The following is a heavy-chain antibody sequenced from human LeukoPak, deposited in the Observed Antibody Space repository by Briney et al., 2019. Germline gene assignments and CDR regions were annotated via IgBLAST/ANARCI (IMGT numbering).Heavy chain of an antibody. D-gene: IGHD1-1*01. J-gene: IGHJ4*02. CDR3: ARVSMERLYFDY. V-gene: IGHV3-11*06. CDR1: GFTFSDYY. CDR2: ISSSSSYT. Sequence: GGSLRLSCAASGFTFSDYYMSWIRQAPGKGREWVSYISSSSSYTNYADSVKGRFTITRDNAKNSLYLQMNSLRAEDTAVYYCARVSMERLYFDYWGQGTLVTVSS.